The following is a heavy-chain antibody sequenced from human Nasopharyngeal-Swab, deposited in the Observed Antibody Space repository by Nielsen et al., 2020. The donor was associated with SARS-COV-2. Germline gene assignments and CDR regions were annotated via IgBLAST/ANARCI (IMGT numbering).Heavy chain of an antibody. CDR2: IYSGGST. Sequence: WIRQPPGKGLEWVSVIYSGGSTYYADFVKGRFTISRDNSKNTLYLQMNSLRAEDTAVYYCARDQYGDYGDYWGQGTLVTVSS. V-gene: IGHV3-53*01. J-gene: IGHJ4*02. D-gene: IGHD4-17*01. CDR3: ARDQYGDYGDY.